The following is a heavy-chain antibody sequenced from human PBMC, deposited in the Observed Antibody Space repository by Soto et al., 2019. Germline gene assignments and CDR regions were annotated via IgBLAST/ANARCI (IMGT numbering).Heavy chain of an antibody. V-gene: IGHV3-30*04. CDR2: ISYHGRDE. CDR1: GFTFTSYA. D-gene: IGHD2-2*01. Sequence: QVQLVESGGGVVQFGRSLRLSCAASGFTFTSYAMHWVRQAPGKGLEWVAAISYHGRDEYYADSVKGRFSISRDNSKNTLKLQMNSLRAEDTAVYYCARGRFSTTLYAGFDPWGQGTLVTVSS. J-gene: IGHJ5*02. CDR3: ARGRFSTTLYAGFDP.